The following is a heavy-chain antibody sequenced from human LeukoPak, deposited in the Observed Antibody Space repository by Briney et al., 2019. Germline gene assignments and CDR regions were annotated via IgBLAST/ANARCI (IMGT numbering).Heavy chain of an antibody. D-gene: IGHD3-10*01. J-gene: IGHJ4*02. CDR3: AKDKFGPWGSNFDY. V-gene: IGHV3-30*18. CDR1: GFTFSTYG. CDR2: ISYDGSKK. Sequence: PGRSLRLSCAASGFTFSTYGMHWVRQAPGKGLEWVAVISYDGSKKYYADSVRGRFTISRDNSKNTLYLQLNSLRAEDTAVYYCAKDKFGPWGSNFDYWGQGTLVTVSS.